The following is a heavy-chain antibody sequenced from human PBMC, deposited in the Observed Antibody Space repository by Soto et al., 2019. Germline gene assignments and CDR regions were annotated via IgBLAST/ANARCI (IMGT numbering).Heavy chain of an antibody. CDR1: APPFSSYP. Sequence: GASLNFSCKASAPPFSSYPISWVRQAPGQGLEWMGGIIPIFGTANYAQKFQGRVTITADESTSTAYMELSSLRSEDTAVYYCARDYYDSSGYYESPPGVRGYWGQGTLVTVSS. CDR3: ARDYYDSSGYYESPPGVRGY. V-gene: IGHV1-69*13. J-gene: IGHJ4*02. CDR2: IIPIFGTA. D-gene: IGHD3-22*01.